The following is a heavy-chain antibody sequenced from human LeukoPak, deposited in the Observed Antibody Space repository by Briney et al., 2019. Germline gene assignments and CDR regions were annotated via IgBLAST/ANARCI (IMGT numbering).Heavy chain of an antibody. CDR1: GFIFSSYS. V-gene: IGHV3-21*01. CDR3: ARCTTGRTFGSLREIKRSREIDY. Sequence: GGSLRLFCAASGFIFSSYSMNWVRQAPGKGLEWVSSISSSSSNIYYADSVKGRFTISRDNAKNSLYLQMNSLRVEDTAMYYCARCTTGRTFGSLREIKRSREIDYWGQGTLVTVSS. J-gene: IGHJ4*02. D-gene: IGHD1-1*01. CDR2: ISSSSSNI.